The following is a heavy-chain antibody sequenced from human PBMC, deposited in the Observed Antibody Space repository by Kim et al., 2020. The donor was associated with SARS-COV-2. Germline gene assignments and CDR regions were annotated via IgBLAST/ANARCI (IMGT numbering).Heavy chain of an antibody. CDR2: IRYDGSKE. CDR1: GFNFNYYR. D-gene: IGHD3-22*01. CDR3: APLAFYDNSGRAEYFHR. Sequence: GGSLRLSCAASGFNFNYYRMNWVRQAPGQGLEWVAVIRYDGSKEYYADTVKGRFTISRDNSKNTLYLQMNSLRTEDTAVYYCAPLAFYDNSGRAEYFHRWRQGKLATVSS. J-gene: IGHJ1*01. V-gene: IGHV3-30*02.